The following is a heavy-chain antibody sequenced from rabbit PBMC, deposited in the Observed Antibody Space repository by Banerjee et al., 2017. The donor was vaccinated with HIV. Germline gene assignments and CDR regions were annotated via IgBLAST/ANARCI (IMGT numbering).Heavy chain of an antibody. V-gene: IGHV1S40*01. D-gene: IGHD8-1*01. CDR3: ARAGLSYYRAFNL. J-gene: IGHJ4*01. CDR1: AFSFSNKYV. CDR2: INTSSGNT. Sequence: SGGGLVQPGGSLTLSCKASAFSFSNKYVMCWVRQAPGKGLEWIACINTSSGNTVYASWAKGRFTISKTSSTTVTLQMTSLTAADTATYFCARAGLSYYRAFNLWGQGTLVTVS.